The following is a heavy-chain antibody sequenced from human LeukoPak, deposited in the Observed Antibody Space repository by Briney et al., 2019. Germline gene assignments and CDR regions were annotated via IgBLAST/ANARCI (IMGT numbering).Heavy chain of an antibody. V-gene: IGHV4-61*02. Sequence: PSETLSLTCSVSCDSISGGSYYWNWIRQPAGKGLEWIGLIYTSGSTNYNPSLKSRVTILLDTSKNQFSLRLNSVTAADTAVYFCARQFQYWGQGTPVTVSS. CDR1: CDSISGGSYY. D-gene: IGHD5-24*01. CDR2: IYTSGST. J-gene: IGHJ4*02. CDR3: ARQFQY.